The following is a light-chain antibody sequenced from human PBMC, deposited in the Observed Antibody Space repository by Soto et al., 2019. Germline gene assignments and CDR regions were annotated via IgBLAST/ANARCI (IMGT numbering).Light chain of an antibody. Sequence: DIVMTQSPDSLAVSLGERATINCKSSQSVLYSSKNKNYLAWYQQKPGQPPKLLIYWASTRESGVPDRFSGSGSGTDFTLIITSLQAEDVAVYYCQQYYTTPLLTFGGGTKVEIK. CDR1: QSVLYSSKNKNY. CDR3: QQYYTTPLLT. V-gene: IGKV4-1*01. CDR2: WAS. J-gene: IGKJ4*01.